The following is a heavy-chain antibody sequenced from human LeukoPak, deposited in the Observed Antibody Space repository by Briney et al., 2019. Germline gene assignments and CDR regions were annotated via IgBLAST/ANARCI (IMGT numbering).Heavy chain of an antibody. CDR2: IIPIFGTA. Sequence: ASVKVSCKAPGGTFSSYAISWVRQAPGQGLEWMGGIIPIFGTANYAQKFQGRVTITTDESTSTAYMELSSLRSEDTAVYYCASPPGGDGYYYDSSGHSRYDYWGQGTLVTVSS. J-gene: IGHJ4*02. CDR3: ASPPGGDGYYYDSSGHSRYDY. V-gene: IGHV1-69*05. D-gene: IGHD3-22*01. CDR1: GGTFSSYA.